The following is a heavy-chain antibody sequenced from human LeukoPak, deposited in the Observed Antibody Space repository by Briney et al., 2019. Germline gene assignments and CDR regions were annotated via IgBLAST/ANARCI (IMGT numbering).Heavy chain of an antibody. CDR1: DSSIRGKV. D-gene: IGHD5-18*01. V-gene: IGHV3-23*01. CDR2: ISGSGGST. CDR3: AKEWMRLSL. Sequence: GGPLNLSCAASDSSIRGKVMSWVGKPPGKGLEWVSGISGSGGSTDYADSVKGRFIISRDNSKNRLFLQMNSLRAEDTAVYYCAKEWMRLSLWGQGTMVTVSS. J-gene: IGHJ4*02.